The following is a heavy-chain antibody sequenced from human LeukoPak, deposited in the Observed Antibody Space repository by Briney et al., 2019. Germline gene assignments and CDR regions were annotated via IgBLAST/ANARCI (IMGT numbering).Heavy chain of an antibody. Sequence: SETLSLTCAVYGGSFSGYYWSWIRQPPGKGLEWIGEINHSGSTNYNPSLKSRVTISVDTSKNQFSLKLSSVTAADTAVYYCARGGKGRIGYYYYYMDVWGKGTMVTVSS. D-gene: IGHD2-15*01. CDR3: ARGGKGRIGYYYYYMDV. J-gene: IGHJ6*03. CDR1: GGSFSGYY. CDR2: INHSGST. V-gene: IGHV4-34*01.